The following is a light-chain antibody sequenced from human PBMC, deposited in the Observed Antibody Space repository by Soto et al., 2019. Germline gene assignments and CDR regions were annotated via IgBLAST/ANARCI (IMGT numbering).Light chain of an antibody. CDR3: QQYGSSPIT. CDR2: GAS. V-gene: IGKV3-20*01. J-gene: IGKJ5*01. Sequence: EIVLTQSPGTLSLSPGERATLSCRASQSVTSSFLAWYQQKPGQAPRLLIYGASSRATGIPDRFSGSGSGTDFTLTISTLEPEDCAVYYCQQYGSSPITFGQGTRLENK. CDR1: QSVTSSF.